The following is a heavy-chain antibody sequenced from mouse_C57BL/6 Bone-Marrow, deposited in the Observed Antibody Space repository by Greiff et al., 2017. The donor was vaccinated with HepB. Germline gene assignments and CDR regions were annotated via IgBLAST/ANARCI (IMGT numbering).Heavy chain of an antibody. V-gene: IGHV10-1*01. CDR3: VRDYGSSLDY. J-gene: IGHJ2*01. D-gene: IGHD1-1*01. CDR2: IRSKSNNYAT. Sequence: VKLVESGGGLVQPKGSLKLSCAASGFSFNTYAMNWVRQAPGKGLEWVARIRSKSNNYATYYADSVKDRFTISRDDSESMLYLQMNNLKTEDTAMYHCVRDYGSSLDYWGQGTTLTVSS. CDR1: GFSFNTYA.